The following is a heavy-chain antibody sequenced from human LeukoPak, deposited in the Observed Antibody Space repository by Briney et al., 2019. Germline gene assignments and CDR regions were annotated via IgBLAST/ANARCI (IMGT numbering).Heavy chain of an antibody. CDR3: ARAQYYYDSSSSHPAFDI. Sequence: PSETLSLTCTVSGGSISSYYWSWIRQPPGKGLEWIGYIYYSGSTNYNPSLKSRVTISVDTSKNQFSLKLSSVTAADTAVYYCARAQYYYDSSSSHPAFDIWGQGTMVTVSS. CDR2: IYYSGST. J-gene: IGHJ3*02. CDR1: GGSISSYY. V-gene: IGHV4-59*01. D-gene: IGHD3-22*01.